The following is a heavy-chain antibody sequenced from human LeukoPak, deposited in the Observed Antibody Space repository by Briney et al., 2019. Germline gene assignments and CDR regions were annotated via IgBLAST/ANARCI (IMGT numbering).Heavy chain of an antibody. CDR1: GFTFSSYA. V-gene: IGHV3-30-3*01. CDR3: ARIEEH. J-gene: IGHJ1*01. CDR2: ISYDGSNK. Sequence: AGGSLRLSCAASGFTFSSYAMHWVRQAPGKGLEWVAVISYDGSNKYYADSVKGRFTISRDNSKNTLYLQMNSLRAEDTAVYYCARIEEHWGQGTLVTVSS.